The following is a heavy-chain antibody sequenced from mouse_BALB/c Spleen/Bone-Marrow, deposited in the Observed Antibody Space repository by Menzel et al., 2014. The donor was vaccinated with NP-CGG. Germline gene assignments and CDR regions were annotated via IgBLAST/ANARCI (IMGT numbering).Heavy chain of an antibody. D-gene: IGHD1-1*01. CDR1: GFNIKDTY. CDR2: IDPANGNT. V-gene: IGHV14-3*02. Sequence: VQLQQSGVELVKPGASVKLSCTASGFNIKDTYMHWVKQRPEQGLEWIGRIDPANGNTKYDPKFQGKATITADTSSNTAYLQLNSLTSEDTAVYYCARYYYGTRYYFDYWGQGTTLTVSS. J-gene: IGHJ2*01. CDR3: ARYYYGTRYYFDY.